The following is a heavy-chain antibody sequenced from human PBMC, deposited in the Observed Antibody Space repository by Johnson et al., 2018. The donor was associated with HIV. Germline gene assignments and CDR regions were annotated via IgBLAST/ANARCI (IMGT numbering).Heavy chain of an antibody. V-gene: IGHV3-30-3*01. Sequence: QVQLVESGGGVVQPGRSLRLSCAASGFTFSSYAMHWVRQAPGKGLEWVAVISYDGSNKYYADSVKGRFTISRDNSKNSLYVQMNSLRAEDTALYYCARGGAFDIWGQGTMVTVSS. J-gene: IGHJ3*02. CDR3: ARGGAFDI. CDR1: GFTFSSYA. CDR2: ISYDGSNK.